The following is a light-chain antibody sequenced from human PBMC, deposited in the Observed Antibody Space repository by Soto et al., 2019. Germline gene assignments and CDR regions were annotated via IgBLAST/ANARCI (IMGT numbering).Light chain of an antibody. CDR1: KSDIGVYDF. CDR2: EVV. CDR3: KSYAGSNTYV. Sequence: SVLTQPPSASGPPGQSVTISCTGTKSDIGVYDFVSWYQHHPGKAPRLIIYEVVQRPSGVPDRFSGSKSGNTASLTVSGLQAADEADYFCKSYAGSNTYVFGSGTKVTAL. V-gene: IGLV2-8*01. J-gene: IGLJ1*01.